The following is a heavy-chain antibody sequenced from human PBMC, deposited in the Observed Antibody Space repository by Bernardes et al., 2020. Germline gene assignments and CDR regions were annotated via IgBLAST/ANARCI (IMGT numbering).Heavy chain of an antibody. D-gene: IGHD4-17*01. V-gene: IGHV4-4*02. J-gene: IGHJ4*02. CDR3: ANETGDYADLGY. CDR2: IYHSGST. CDR1: GGSISSSNW. Sequence: SETLSLTCAVSGGSISSSNWWSCVRQPPGKGLEGIGEIYHSGSTNYNPSLKSRVTISVDKSKNQFSLKLSSVTAADTAVYYCANETGDYADLGYWGQGTLVTVSS.